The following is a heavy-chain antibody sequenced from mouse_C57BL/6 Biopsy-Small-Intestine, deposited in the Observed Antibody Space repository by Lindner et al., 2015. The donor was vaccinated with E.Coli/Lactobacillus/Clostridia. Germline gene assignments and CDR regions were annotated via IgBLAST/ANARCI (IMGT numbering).Heavy chain of an antibody. Sequence: EVQLQESGPELVKPGASVKMSCKASGYTFTDYNVHWVKQSHGKSLEWIGYINPNNGGTSYNQKFKGKATLTVNKSSSTAYMELRSLTSEDSAVYYCARRGNDGPWFAYWGQGTLVTVSA. V-gene: IGHV1-22*01. CDR1: GYTFTDYN. J-gene: IGHJ3*01. CDR3: ARRGNDGPWFAY. D-gene: IGHD2-3*01. CDR2: INPNNGGT.